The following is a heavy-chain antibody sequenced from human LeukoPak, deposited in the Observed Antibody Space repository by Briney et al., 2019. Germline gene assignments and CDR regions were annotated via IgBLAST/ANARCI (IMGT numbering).Heavy chain of an antibody. CDR3: AKDHPGYRLFDI. J-gene: IGHJ3*02. D-gene: IGHD5-24*01. CDR2: ISSSSSTI. V-gene: IGHV3-48*04. CDR1: GFTFSSYS. Sequence: PGGSLRLSCAASGFTFSSYSMNWVRQAPGKGLEWVSYISSSSSTIYYADSVKGRFTISRDNAKNSLYLQMNSLRAEDTAVYYCAKDHPGYRLFDIWGQGTMVTVST.